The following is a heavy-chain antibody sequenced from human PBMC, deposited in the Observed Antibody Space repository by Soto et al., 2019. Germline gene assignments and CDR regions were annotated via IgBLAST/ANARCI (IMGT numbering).Heavy chain of an antibody. CDR2: INPSGGST. V-gene: IGHV1-46*01. J-gene: IGHJ4*02. D-gene: IGHD4-17*01. CDR1: GYTFITYY. CDR3: ARNVNYGFDY. Sequence: RASVKVSCKASGYTFITYYMHWVRQAPGQGLEWMGFINPSGGSTSYAQKFQARVTMTRDTSTSTVYMELSSLRSEDTAVYYCARNVNYGFDYWGQGNLVTVSS.